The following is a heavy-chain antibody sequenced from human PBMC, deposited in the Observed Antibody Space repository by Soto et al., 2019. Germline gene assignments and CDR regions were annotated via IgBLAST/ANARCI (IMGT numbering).Heavy chain of an antibody. Sequence: QVQLQESGPGLVKPSQTLSLTCTVSGGSISSGGYYWSWIRQHPGKGLEWIGYIYYSGSTYYNPSLKSRVTIAVDQSKNQFSLKLSSVTAADKAVYYCARDEGSRYYYYGIDVWGQGTTVTVSS. J-gene: IGHJ6*02. CDR1: GGSISSGGYY. CDR3: ARDEGSRYYYYGIDV. V-gene: IGHV4-31*03. CDR2: IYYSGST.